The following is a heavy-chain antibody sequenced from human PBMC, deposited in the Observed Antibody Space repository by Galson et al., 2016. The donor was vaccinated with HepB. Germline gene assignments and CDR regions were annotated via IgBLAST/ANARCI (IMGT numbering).Heavy chain of an antibody. D-gene: IGHD1-7*01. V-gene: IGHV2-5*02. CDR1: GFSLTTSGEG. CDR3: ANSLYNWNSLGWFDP. J-gene: IGHJ5*02. CDR2: IYWDDDK. Sequence: PALVKPTQTLTLTCSFSGFSLTTSGEGVGWIRQPPGKAPEWLALIYWDDDKRYSPSPHSRLTVTRDTPKNQVVLTMTNMDPVDTGTYYCANSLYNWNSLGWFDPWGQGTLVTVSS.